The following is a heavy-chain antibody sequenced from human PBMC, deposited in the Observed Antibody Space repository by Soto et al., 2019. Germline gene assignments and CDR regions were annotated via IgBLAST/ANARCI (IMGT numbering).Heavy chain of an antibody. CDR3: ATGQYYYDSSGYRFDI. D-gene: IGHD3-22*01. CDR2: ISSSSSYI. V-gene: IGHV3-21*01. CDR1: GFTFSSYS. Sequence: PGGSLRLSCAASGFTFSSYSMNWARQAPGKGLEWVSSISSSSSYIDYADSVKGRFTISRGNAKNSLYLQMNSLRAEDTAVYYCATGQYYYDSSGYRFDIWGQGTMVTVSS. J-gene: IGHJ3*02.